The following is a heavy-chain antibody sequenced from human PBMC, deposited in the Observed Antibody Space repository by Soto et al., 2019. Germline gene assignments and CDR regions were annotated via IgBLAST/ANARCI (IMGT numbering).Heavy chain of an antibody. CDR2: ISAYNGNT. D-gene: IGHD3-3*01. Sequence: ASVKVSCKASGYTFTSYGISWVRQAPGQGLEWMGWISAYNGNTNYAQKLQGRVTMTTDTSTSTAYMELRSLRSDDTAVYYCARVGYYDFWSGIVSLYYYGMDVWGQGTTVTVSS. CDR3: ARVGYYDFWSGIVSLYYYGMDV. J-gene: IGHJ6*02. V-gene: IGHV1-18*01. CDR1: GYTFTSYG.